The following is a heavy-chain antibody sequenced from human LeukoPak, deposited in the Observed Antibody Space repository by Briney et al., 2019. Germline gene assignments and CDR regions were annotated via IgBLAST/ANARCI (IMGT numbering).Heavy chain of an antibody. CDR3: ARWGYSYGRYNWFDP. CDR2: ISAYNGNT. CDR1: GYTFTSYG. Sequence: ASVKVSCKASGYTFTSYGISWVRQAPGQGLEWMGWISAYNGNTNYAQKLQGRVTMTTDTSTSTAYMELRSLRSDDTAVYYCARWGYSYGRYNWFDPWGQGTLVTVSS. D-gene: IGHD5-18*01. V-gene: IGHV1-18*01. J-gene: IGHJ5*02.